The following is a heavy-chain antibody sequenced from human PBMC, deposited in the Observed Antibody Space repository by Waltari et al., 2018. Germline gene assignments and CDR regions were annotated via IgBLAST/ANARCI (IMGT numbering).Heavy chain of an antibody. V-gene: IGHV4-38-2*02. CDR1: GYSISSGYS. Sequence: QVQLQESGPGLVKPSETLSLTCTVSGYSISSGYSWCWFRQTPGKGLEWIGSIYHSGSTYYNPSLKSRVTISVDTSKNQFSLKLSSVTAADTAVYYCARGLWFGDPGFDPWGQGTLVTVSS. D-gene: IGHD3-10*01. CDR3: ARGLWFGDPGFDP. J-gene: IGHJ5*02. CDR2: IYHSGST.